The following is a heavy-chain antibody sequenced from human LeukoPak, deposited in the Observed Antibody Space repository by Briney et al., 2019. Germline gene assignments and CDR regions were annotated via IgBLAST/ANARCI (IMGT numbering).Heavy chain of an antibody. CDR1: GYTFTGYY. CDR2: INPNSGGT. Sequence: ASVKVSCKASGYTFTGYYMHWVRQAPGQGLEWMGWINPNSGGTNYAQKFQGRVTMTRDTSISTAYMELSRLGSDDTAVYYCARPPGSYDPFDYWGQGTLVTVSS. CDR3: ARPPGSYDPFDY. D-gene: IGHD1-26*01. J-gene: IGHJ4*02. V-gene: IGHV1-2*02.